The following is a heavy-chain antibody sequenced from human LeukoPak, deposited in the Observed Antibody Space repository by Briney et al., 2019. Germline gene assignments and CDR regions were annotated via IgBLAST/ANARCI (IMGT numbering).Heavy chain of an antibody. V-gene: IGHV4-39*01. J-gene: IGHJ2*01. D-gene: IGHD3-3*01. CDR3: ARHVLSGYLNYWYFDL. CDR2: IYYSGST. Sequence: SQTLSLTCTVSGGSISSSSYYWGWIRQPPGKGLEWIGSIYYSGSTYYNPSLKSRVTISVDTSKNQFSLKLSSVTAADTAVYYCARHVLSGYLNYWYFDLWGRGTLVTVSS. CDR1: GGSISSSSYY.